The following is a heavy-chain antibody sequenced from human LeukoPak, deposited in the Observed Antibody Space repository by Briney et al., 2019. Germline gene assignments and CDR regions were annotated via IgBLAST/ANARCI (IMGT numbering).Heavy chain of an antibody. Sequence: GASVKVSCKASGYTFTGYYMHWVRQAPGQGLEWVGWINPNSGGTNYAQKFQGRVTMTRDTSISTAYMELSRLRSDDTAVYYCAREALGGYSYGLDYWGQGTLVTVSS. V-gene: IGHV1-2*02. CDR1: GYTFTGYY. CDR2: INPNSGGT. CDR3: AREALGGYSYGLDY. J-gene: IGHJ4*02. D-gene: IGHD5-18*01.